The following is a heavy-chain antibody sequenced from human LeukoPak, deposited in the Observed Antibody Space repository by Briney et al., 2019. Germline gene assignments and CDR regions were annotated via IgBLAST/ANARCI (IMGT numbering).Heavy chain of an antibody. CDR3: ALLSSGDYGVDY. CDR1: GGSISSGGYY. V-gene: IGHV4-31*03. CDR2: ISYSGST. D-gene: IGHD4-17*01. Sequence: SETLSLTCTVSGGSISSGGYYWSWIRQRPGKGLEWIGYISYSGSTNYNPSLKSRVTISVDTSKNQFSLKLSSVTAADTAVYYCALLSSGDYGVDYWGQGTLVTVSS. J-gene: IGHJ4*02.